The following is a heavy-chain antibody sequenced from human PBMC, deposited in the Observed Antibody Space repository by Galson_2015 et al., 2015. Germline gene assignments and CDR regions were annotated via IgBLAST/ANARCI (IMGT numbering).Heavy chain of an antibody. CDR1: GFTFSNYW. V-gene: IGHV3-7*03. J-gene: IGHJ2*01. Sequence: SLRLSCAASGFTFSNYWMAWVRQAPGKGLEWVANAKQDGSEKHYVDSVKGRFVISSDNAKNSVYLQLNNLRAEDTAVYYCTRGAPQYWYFDLWGRGTLVTVSS. CDR2: AKQDGSEK. CDR3: TRGAPQYWYFDL.